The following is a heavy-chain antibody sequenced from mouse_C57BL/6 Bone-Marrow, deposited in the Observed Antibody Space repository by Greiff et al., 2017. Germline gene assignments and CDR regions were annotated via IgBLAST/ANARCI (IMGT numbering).Heavy chain of an antibody. J-gene: IGHJ1*03. Sequence: QVQLQQSGPGLVKPSQSLFLTCSITGFPITSGYYWIWFRQSPGKPLEWMGYITHSGETFYNPSLQSPISITRETSKNQFFLQLNSVTTEDTAMYYCAGGLYDYPWYFDVWGTGTTVTVSS. V-gene: IGHV12-3*01. CDR1: GFPITSGYY. D-gene: IGHD2-4*01. CDR2: ITHSGET. CDR3: AGGLYDYPWYFDV.